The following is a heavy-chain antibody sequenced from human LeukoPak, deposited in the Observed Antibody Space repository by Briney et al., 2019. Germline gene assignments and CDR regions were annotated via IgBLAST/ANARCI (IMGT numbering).Heavy chain of an antibody. D-gene: IGHD3-10*01. J-gene: IGHJ4*02. CDR1: GFTFSSYP. V-gene: IGHV3-23*01. CDR2: ISGSGGST. CDR3: AKVSGSGSYYPDY. Sequence: PGRSLRLSCAASGFTFSSYPMSWVRQAPGKGLEWVSAISGSGGSTYYADSVKGRFTISRDNSKNTLYLQMNSLRAEDTAVYYCAKVSGSGSYYPDYWGQGTLVTVSS.